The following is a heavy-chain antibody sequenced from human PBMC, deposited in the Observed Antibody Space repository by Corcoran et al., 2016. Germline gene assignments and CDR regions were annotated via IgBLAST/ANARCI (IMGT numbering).Heavy chain of an antibody. CDR2: IWSDGNSE. D-gene: IGHD3-22*01. V-gene: IGHV3-33*01. J-gene: IGHJ5*02. CDR3: ARDTDTSRHYSRFDP. CDR1: GFIFTNYG. Sequence: QVQLVVSGGGVVQPGRSLRLSCAASGFIFTNYGIHWVRQTPGKGLEWVAVIWSDGNSEYYADSVKGRFTISRDNSKNTVFLQMNSLRAEDAAVYYGARDTDTSRHYSRFDPWGQGTLVTVSS.